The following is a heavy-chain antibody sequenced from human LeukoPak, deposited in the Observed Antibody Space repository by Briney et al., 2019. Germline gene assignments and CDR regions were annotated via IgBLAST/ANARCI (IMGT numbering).Heavy chain of an antibody. V-gene: IGHV3-23*01. CDR3: AKDPRSGWYMYYFDY. Sequence: GGSLRLSCAASGFTFSSYAMSWVRQAPGKGLEWVSAISGSGGSTYYADSVKGRFTISRDNSKSTLYLQMNSLRAEDTAVYYCAKDPRSGWYMYYFDYWGQGTLVTVSP. D-gene: IGHD6-19*01. CDR1: GFTFSSYA. J-gene: IGHJ4*02. CDR2: ISGSGGST.